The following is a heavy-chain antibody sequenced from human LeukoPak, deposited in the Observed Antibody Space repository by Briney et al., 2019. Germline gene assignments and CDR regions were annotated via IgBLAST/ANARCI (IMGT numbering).Heavy chain of an antibody. J-gene: IGHJ4*02. CDR2: IYKSGGT. Sequence: SETLSFTCTVSGVSISSYYWSWIRQRPGKGLEGIVYIYKSGGTNYNPSVSSLVIISIATTKNHFDLKIRSVNAAATDVYFCARRYRTSWTPTFDSWGQGILVTVST. D-gene: IGHD5-12*01. V-gene: IGHV4-59*01. CDR1: GVSISSYY. CDR3: ARRYRTSWTPTFDS.